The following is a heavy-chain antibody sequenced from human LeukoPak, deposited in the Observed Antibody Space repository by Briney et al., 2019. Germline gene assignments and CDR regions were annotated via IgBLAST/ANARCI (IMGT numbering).Heavy chain of an antibody. J-gene: IGHJ4*02. CDR3: VRADRITMVRGVILFDY. Sequence: SETLSLTCTVSGGSISSYYWSWIRQPPGKGLEWIGYIYYSGSTNYNPSLKSRVTISVDTSKNQFSLKLSSVTAADTAVYYCVRADRITMVRGVILFDYWGQETLVTVSS. D-gene: IGHD3-10*01. CDR1: GGSISSYY. V-gene: IGHV4-59*01. CDR2: IYYSGST.